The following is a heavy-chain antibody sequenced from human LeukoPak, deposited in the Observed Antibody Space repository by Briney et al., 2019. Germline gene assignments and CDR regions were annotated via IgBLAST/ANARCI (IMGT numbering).Heavy chain of an antibody. CDR2: TVLGSCAT. D-gene: IGHD5-12*01. CDR3: AAGFSNHGYIY. Sequence: SVKVSCKASGLTFSTSAMQGVRQTRGQGREGIGWTVLGSCATNYAQSLKQRVTITRDMSTSTAYMELSSLRSEDTAMYYCAAGFSNHGYIYWGQGTLVTVSS. V-gene: IGHV1-58*02. CDR1: GLTFSTSA. J-gene: IGHJ4*02.